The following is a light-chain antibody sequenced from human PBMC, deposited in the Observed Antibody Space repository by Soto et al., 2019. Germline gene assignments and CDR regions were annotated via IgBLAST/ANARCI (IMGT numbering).Light chain of an antibody. V-gene: IGKV3-20*01. Sequence: EIVLTQSPGTLSLSPGERATLSCRASQSVSSSYLAWYQQKPGQAPRLLIYDASSRDTGIPDRFSGSGSGTDFTLTISRLEPEDFAVYYCQKYGSSPYTFGQGTKLEI. CDR1: QSVSSSY. CDR3: QKYGSSPYT. CDR2: DAS. J-gene: IGKJ2*01.